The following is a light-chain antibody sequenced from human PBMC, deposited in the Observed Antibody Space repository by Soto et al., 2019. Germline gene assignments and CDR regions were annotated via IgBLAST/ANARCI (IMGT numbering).Light chain of an antibody. J-gene: IGKJ4*01. V-gene: IGKV3-20*01. CDR2: GAS. CDR3: QQYHTSLLT. CDR1: QSVSSN. Sequence: EIVLTQSPGTLSLSPGERATLSCRASQSVSSNLAWYQQKPGQAPRLLIYGASTRATGIPDRFSGSGSGTVFTLTISRLEPEDFAVYYCQQYHTSLLTFGGGTKVDIK.